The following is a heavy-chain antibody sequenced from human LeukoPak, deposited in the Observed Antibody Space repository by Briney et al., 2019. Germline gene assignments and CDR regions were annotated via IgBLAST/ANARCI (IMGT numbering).Heavy chain of an antibody. CDR1: GFTFSDYY. J-gene: IGHJ6*02. CDR2: ISSSGSTI. D-gene: IGHD1-1*01. CDR3: ARGRPNVAPYYYGMDV. Sequence: PGGSLRLSCAASGFTFSDYYMNWIRQAPGKGLEWVSYISSSGSTIYYADSVKGRFAISRDNAKNSLYLQMNSLRAEDTAVYYCARGRPNVAPYYYGMDVWGQGTSVTVSS. V-gene: IGHV3-11*01.